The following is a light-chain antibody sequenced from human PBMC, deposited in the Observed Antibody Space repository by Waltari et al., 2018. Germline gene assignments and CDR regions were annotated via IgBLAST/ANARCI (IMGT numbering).Light chain of an antibody. CDR2: DAS. Sequence: EIVSTQSPATLSLSPGERATLSCRASQSVSSSLAWYQHKPGQAPRLLIYDASISVTGIPARFSGSGSGTDFTLTISSLEPEDFAVYYCQQRSKWPWAFGQGTKVEIK. V-gene: IGKV3-11*01. J-gene: IGKJ1*01. CDR1: QSVSSS. CDR3: QQRSKWPWA.